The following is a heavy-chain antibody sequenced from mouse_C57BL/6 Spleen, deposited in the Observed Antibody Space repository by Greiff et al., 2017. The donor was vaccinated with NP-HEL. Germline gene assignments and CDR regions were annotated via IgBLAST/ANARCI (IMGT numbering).Heavy chain of an antibody. CDR1: GYSFTDYN. D-gene: IGHD1-1*01. V-gene: IGHV1-39*01. J-gene: IGHJ1*03. Sequence: EVQLQQSGPELVKPGASVKISCKASGYSFTDYNMNWVKQSNGKSLEWIGVINPNYGTTSYNQKFKGKATLTVDQSSSTAYMQLNSLTSEDPAVYCCATRVDYYGSRIPYWWFDVWGTGTTVTVSA. CDR2: INPNYGTT. CDR3: ATRVDYYGSRIPYWWFDV.